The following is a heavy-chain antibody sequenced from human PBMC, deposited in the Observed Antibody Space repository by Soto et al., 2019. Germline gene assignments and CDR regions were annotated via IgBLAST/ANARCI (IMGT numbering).Heavy chain of an antibody. Sequence: ESGPTLVNPTQNLTLTCTFSGFSLSTSGMCVSWIRQPPGKALEWLALVDWDDDKSYSTSLKTRLTISKDTSKNHVVLTMTNMDPVDTATYYCARIMTTVTQNAFDIWGQGTMVTVSS. J-gene: IGHJ3*02. CDR3: ARIMTTVTQNAFDI. D-gene: IGHD4-17*01. V-gene: IGHV2-70*01. CDR2: VDWDDDK. CDR1: GFSLSTSGMC.